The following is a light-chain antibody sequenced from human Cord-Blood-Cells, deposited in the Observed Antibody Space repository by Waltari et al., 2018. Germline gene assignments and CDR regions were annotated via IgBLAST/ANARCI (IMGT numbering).Light chain of an antibody. CDR3: CSYAGSSTYV. J-gene: IGLJ1*01. CDR2: EGR. V-gene: IGLV2-23*01. Sequence: SALTQPAHVSGSPGQSITISRTGTSSDLGSYNLSSWYQPRPGKAPKRMIYEGRKRPSGVSNRFSGSKSGNTASLTISGLQAEDEADYYCCSYAGSSTYVFGTGTKVTVL. CDR1: SSDLGSYNL.